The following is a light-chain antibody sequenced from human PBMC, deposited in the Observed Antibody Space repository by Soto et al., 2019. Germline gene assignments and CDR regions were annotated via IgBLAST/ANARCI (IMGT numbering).Light chain of an antibody. CDR2: GAS. CDR3: QQYCSTPPT. V-gene: IGKV4-1*01. Sequence: DIVMTQSPDSLAVSLGERATINFKYGQCVLYSSNNKNYLAWYQQKPGQPPKLLIYGASTRESGVPDRFSGSGSGTDFTLTISRLQAEDVAVYYCQQYCSTPPTFGHGTKVDIK. J-gene: IGKJ1*01. CDR1: QCVLYSSNNKNY.